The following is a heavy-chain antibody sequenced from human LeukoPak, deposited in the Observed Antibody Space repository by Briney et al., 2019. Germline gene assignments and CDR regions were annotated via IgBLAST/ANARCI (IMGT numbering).Heavy chain of an antibody. V-gene: IGHV3-74*01. CDR1: GFTFKLYW. D-gene: IGHD6-13*01. CDR3: ARDRFPYSSSSSVDY. CDR2: INHDGSDT. J-gene: IGHJ4*02. Sequence: GGSLRLSCAASGFTFKLYWMHWVRQVPGRGPVWVSRINHDGSDTIYADSVRGRFTISRDDAKNTLYLQMNNLRAKDTAVYYCARDRFPYSSSSSVDYWGQGTLVTVSS.